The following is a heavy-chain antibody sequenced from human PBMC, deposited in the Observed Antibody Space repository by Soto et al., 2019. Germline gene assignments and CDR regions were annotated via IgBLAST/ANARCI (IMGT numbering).Heavy chain of an antibody. CDR1: GGSISSGDYY. D-gene: IGHD4-17*01. CDR3: ATLPHYGDPKAGF. CDR2: IYYSGST. V-gene: IGHV4-30-4*01. Sequence: SGTLSLTCTVSGGSISSGDYYWSWIRQPPGKGLEWIGYIYYSGSTYYNPSLKSRVTISVDTSKNQFSLKLSSVTAADTAVYYCATLPHYGDPKAGFWGQGTLVTVCS. J-gene: IGHJ4*02.